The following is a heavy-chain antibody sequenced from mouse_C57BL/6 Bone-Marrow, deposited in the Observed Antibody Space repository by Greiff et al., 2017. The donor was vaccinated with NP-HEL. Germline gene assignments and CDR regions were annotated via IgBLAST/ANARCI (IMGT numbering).Heavy chain of an antibody. J-gene: IGHJ3*01. CDR3: ARQLDWFAY. CDR2: IDPSDSYT. V-gene: IGHV1-59*01. D-gene: IGHD3-1*01. CDR1: GYTFTSYW. Sequence: QVQLQQPGAELVRPGTSVKLSCKASGYTFTSYWMHWVKQRPGQGLEWIGVIDPSDSYTNYNQKFKGKATLTVDTSSSTAYMQLSSLTSEDSAVYYCARQLDWFAYWGQGTLVTVSA.